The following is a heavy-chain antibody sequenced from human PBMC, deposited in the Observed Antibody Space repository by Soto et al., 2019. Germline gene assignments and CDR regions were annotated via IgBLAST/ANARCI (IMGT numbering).Heavy chain of an antibody. CDR2: ISSGGTYI. CDR1: GFTFSSYT. Sequence: GGSLRLSCAASGFTFSSYTINWVRQAPGKGLEWVSSISSGGTYISYADSVKGRFTISRDNAKNSLYLQMNSLRAEDTAVYYCARQSCAGGSCYRLDYWGRGTLVTVSS. V-gene: IGHV3-21*01. CDR3: ARQSCAGGSCYRLDY. J-gene: IGHJ4*02. D-gene: IGHD2-15*01.